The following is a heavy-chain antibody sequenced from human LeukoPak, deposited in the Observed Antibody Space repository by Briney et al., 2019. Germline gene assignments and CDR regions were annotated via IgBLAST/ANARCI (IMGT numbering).Heavy chain of an antibody. CDR2: MDHSGGT. D-gene: IGHD3-10*01. V-gene: IGHV4-38-2*01. Sequence: SDTLSLTCAVSGYSISSGYYWGWLRQPPGKGLEWIGSMDHSGGTYYNPSLKSRVTISVDTSNNQVSLKLSSVTSADTAMYYCARSGSYYYYMDVWGQGTTVTVSS. CDR1: GYSISSGYY. J-gene: IGHJ6*03. CDR3: ARSGSYYYYMDV.